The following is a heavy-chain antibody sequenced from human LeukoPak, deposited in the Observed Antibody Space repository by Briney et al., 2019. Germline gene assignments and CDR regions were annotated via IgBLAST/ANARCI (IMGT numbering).Heavy chain of an antibody. CDR3: ARRANAALYFDL. D-gene: IGHD4/OR15-4a*01. CDR1: GFTVSTYS. V-gene: IGHV3-21*01. J-gene: IGHJ4*02. CDR2: IRGSSAYT. Sequence: GGSLRLSCAASGFTVSTYSMNWVRQAPGKGLEWVSSIRGSSAYTYYGDSVKGRFTVSRDNANNSLYLQMNSLRAEDTAVYYCARRANAALYFDLWGQGTLVTVSS.